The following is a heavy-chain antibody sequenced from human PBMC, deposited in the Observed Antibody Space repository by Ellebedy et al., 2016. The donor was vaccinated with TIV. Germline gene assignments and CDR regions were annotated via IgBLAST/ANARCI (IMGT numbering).Heavy chain of an antibody. Sequence: GESLKISCKASGYTFANYWIGWVRQMPGKGLEWMAIIYPGDSDTRYSPSFQGQVTISADKSISTAYLHWNSLKASGTAMYYCARARYSSSWPDAFNIWGQGTVVTVSS. CDR1: GYTFANYW. V-gene: IGHV5-51*01. J-gene: IGHJ3*02. CDR2: IYPGDSDT. CDR3: ARARYSSSWPDAFNI. D-gene: IGHD6-13*01.